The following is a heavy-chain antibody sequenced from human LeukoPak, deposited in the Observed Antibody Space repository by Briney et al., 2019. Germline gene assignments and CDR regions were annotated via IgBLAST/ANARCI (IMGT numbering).Heavy chain of an antibody. D-gene: IGHD2-2*01. CDR3: ARDEGIGYCSSTSCLGADY. V-gene: IGHV3-21*01. J-gene: IGHJ4*02. Sequence: GGSLRLSCAASVFTFSSYSMNWVRQAPGKGLEWVSSISSSSSSYIYYADSVKGRFTISRDNAKNSLYLQMNSLRAEDTAVYYCARDEGIGYCSSTSCLGADYWGQGTLVTVSS. CDR2: ISSSSSSYI. CDR1: VFTFSSYS.